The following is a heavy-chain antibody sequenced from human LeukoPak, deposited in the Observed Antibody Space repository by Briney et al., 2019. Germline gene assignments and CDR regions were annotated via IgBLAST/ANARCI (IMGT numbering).Heavy chain of an antibody. CDR2: IKSKTDGGTT. J-gene: IGHJ4*02. CDR1: GFTFSNAW. V-gene: IGHV3-15*01. D-gene: IGHD5-18*01. Sequence: PGGSLRLSCAASGFTFSNAWMSWVRQAPGKGLEWVGRIKSKTDGGTTDYAAPVKGRFTISRDDSKNTLYLQMNSLKTGDTAVYYCTTEEYSYGFRAWGQGTLVTVSS. CDR3: TTEEYSYGFRA.